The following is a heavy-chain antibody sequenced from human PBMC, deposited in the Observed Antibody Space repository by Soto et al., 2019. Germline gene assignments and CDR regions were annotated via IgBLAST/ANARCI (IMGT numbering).Heavy chain of an antibody. CDR1: GFTFSSYS. Sequence: GGSLRLSCAASGFTFSSYSMNWVRQAPGKGLEWVSSISSSSSYIYYADSVKGRFTISRDNAKNSLYLQMNSLRAEDTAVYYCARDVGSDFDYYGSGSSHPSFDYWGQGTLVTVSS. D-gene: IGHD3-10*01. J-gene: IGHJ4*02. V-gene: IGHV3-21*01. CDR3: ARDVGSDFDYYGSGSSHPSFDY. CDR2: ISSSSSYI.